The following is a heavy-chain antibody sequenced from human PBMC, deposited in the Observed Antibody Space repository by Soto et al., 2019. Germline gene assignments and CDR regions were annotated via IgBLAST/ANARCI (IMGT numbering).Heavy chain of an antibody. Sequence: SETLSLTCAVSGGSISSSNWWSWVRQPPGKGLEWIGEIYHSGSTNYNPSLKSRVTISVDKSKNQFSLKLSSVTAADTAVYYCTTQGFGGLHGLVDVWGQGTTVTVSS. V-gene: IGHV4-4*02. D-gene: IGHD3-10*01. CDR2: IYHSGST. CDR3: TTQGFGGLHGLVDV. J-gene: IGHJ6*02. CDR1: GGSISSSNW.